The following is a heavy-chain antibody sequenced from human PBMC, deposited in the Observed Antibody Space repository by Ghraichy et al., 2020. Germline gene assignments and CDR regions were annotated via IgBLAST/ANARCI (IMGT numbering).Heavy chain of an antibody. CDR1: GGSFSDYY. J-gene: IGHJ6*02. CDR2: INHSGST. CDR3: ARGKGRDYVSYYYGMDV. D-gene: IGHD4-17*01. V-gene: IGHV4-34*01. Sequence: SETLSLTCAVYGGSFSDYYWSWIRQPPGKGLEWIGEINHSGSTNYNPSLKSRVTISVDTSKNQFSLKLSSVTAADTAVYYCARGKGRDYVSYYYGMDVWGQGTTVTVSS.